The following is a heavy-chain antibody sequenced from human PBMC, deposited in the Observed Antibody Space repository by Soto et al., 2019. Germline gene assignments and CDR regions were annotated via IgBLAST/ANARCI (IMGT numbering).Heavy chain of an antibody. CDR1: GGSFSGYY. CDR2: INHSGST. D-gene: IGHD3-3*01. V-gene: IGHV4-34*01. CDR3: ARERISYDFWSGYYIGYLDY. J-gene: IGHJ4*02. Sequence: SETLSLTCAAYGGSFSGYYWSWIRQPPGKGLEWIGEINHSGSTNYNPSLKRRVTISVDTSKNQCSLKLSSVTAADTAVYYCARERISYDFWSGYYIGYLDYWGQGTLVTVSS.